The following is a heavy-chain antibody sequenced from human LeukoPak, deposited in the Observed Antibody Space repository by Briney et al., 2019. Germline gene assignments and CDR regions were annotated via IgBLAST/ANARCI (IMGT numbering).Heavy chain of an antibody. CDR3: ARLIDGDYANTHFDY. D-gene: IGHD4-17*01. Sequence: PSETLSLTCTVSGGSISSYYWSWIRQPAGKGLEWIGRIYTSGSTNYNPSLKRRVTLSVDTSKNQCSLKLRSVTATDTAMYYCARLIDGDYANTHFDYWGQGTRVTVSS. CDR2: IYTSGST. CDR1: GGSISSYY. J-gene: IGHJ4*02. V-gene: IGHV4-4*07.